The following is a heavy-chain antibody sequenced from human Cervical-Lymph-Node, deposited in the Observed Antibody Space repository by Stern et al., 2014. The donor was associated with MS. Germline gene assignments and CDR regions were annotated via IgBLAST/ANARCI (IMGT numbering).Heavy chain of an antibody. Sequence: EVHLVESGGGLVKPGTSLRLSCAASGFSFYSYTFNWVRQAPGKGLEWVSSISSGSDYIKYADSVKGRFTISRNNAENSLYLQMDSLRAEDTAVYYCARDIMPRMGWFDPWGQGTLVTVSS. CDR1: GFSFYSYT. CDR2: ISSGSDYI. V-gene: IGHV3-21*01. CDR3: ARDIMPRMGWFDP. J-gene: IGHJ5*02. D-gene: IGHD1-14*01.